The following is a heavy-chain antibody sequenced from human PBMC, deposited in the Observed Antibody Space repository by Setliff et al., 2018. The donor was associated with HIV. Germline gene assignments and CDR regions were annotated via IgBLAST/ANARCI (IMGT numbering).Heavy chain of an antibody. CDR2: LYFGDSDP. Sequence: GESLKISCKTSGSSFSTYWVGWVRQMPGKGLEWLGILYFGDSDPKYNPSFEGQVTISADKSIKTAFLQWRSLKTSDTAIYYCARGRGGYFGGGRYYNLPDFDSWGQGTLVTVSS. CDR1: GSSFSTYW. D-gene: IGHD2-15*01. CDR3: ARGRGGYFGGGRYYNLPDFDS. J-gene: IGHJ4*02. V-gene: IGHV5-51*01.